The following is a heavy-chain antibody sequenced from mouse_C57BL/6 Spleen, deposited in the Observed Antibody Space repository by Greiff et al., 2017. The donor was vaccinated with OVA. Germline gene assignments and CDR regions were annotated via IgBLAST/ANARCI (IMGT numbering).Heavy chain of an antibody. CDR1: GFTFSDYG. V-gene: IGHV5-17*01. CDR2: ISSGSSTI. J-gene: IGHJ3*01. D-gene: IGHD1-1*01. CDR3: ARSYYGSSPTY. Sequence: EVKLEESGGGLVKPGGSLKLSCAASGFTFSDYGMHWVRQAPEKGLECVAYISSGSSTIYYADTVKGRFTISRDNAKNTLFLQMTSLRSEDTAMYYCARSYYGSSPTYWGQGTLVTVSA.